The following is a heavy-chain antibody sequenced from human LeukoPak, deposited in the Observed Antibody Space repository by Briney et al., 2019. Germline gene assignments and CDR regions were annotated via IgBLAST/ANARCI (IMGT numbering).Heavy chain of an antibody. V-gene: IGHV3-23*01. Sequence: GGSLRLSCAASGFTFSSYAMTWVRQAPGKGLEWVSDISGTGSSRYYADSVQGRFTISRDNSKNMVHLQMNSLRADDTAVYLCANFYYYGSGTYEGAWGQGTLVTVSS. CDR3: ANFYYYGSGTYEGA. D-gene: IGHD3-10*01. CDR2: ISGTGSSR. CDR1: GFTFSSYA. J-gene: IGHJ5*02.